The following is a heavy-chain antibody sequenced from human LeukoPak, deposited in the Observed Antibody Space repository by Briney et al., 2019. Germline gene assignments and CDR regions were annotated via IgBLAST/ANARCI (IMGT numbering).Heavy chain of an antibody. CDR2: INPSDGTT. Sequence: ASVKVSRKASGYTFTSYFIHWVRQAPGEGLEWMGIINPSDGTTSYAQKFQGRVTVTRDTSTSTVYMDLSSLRSEDTAVYYCARGHPSGTYAGDFWGQGTRVTVSS. CDR3: ARGHPSGTYAGDF. CDR1: GYTFTSYF. J-gene: IGHJ4*02. V-gene: IGHV1-46*01. D-gene: IGHD1-26*01.